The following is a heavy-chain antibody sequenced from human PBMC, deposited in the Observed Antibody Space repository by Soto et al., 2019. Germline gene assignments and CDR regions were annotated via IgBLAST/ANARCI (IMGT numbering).Heavy chain of an antibody. Sequence: QVQLVESGGGVVQPGRSPRLSCAASGFTFSSYGMHWVRQAPGKGLEWVAVISYDGSNTYYADSVKGRFTISRDNSKNTLYLQLNSLRAEDTAVYYCAKVRYSSSWYYFDYWGQGTRVTVSS. D-gene: IGHD6-13*01. J-gene: IGHJ4*02. CDR2: ISYDGSNT. V-gene: IGHV3-30*18. CDR1: GFTFSSYG. CDR3: AKVRYSSSWYYFDY.